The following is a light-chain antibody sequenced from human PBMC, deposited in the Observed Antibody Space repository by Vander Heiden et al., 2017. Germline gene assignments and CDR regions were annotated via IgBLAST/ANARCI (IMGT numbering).Light chain of an antibody. J-gene: IGLJ2*01. CDR1: KGGVKY. V-gene: IGLV3-1*01. CDR3: QAWDSSAGV. CDR2: QDS. Sequence: SYELTQPPSVSVSPGKTASITCSGDKGGVKYACWYQQKPGQSPVLFIYQDSKRPSGIPELFSGSNSANTATLTISGTQARDDAYYYSQAWDSSAGVFGGGTKLT.